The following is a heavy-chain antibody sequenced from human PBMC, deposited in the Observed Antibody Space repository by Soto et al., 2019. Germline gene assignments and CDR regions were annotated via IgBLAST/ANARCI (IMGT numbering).Heavy chain of an antibody. D-gene: IGHD6-25*01. CDR2: IYSGGST. CDR3: ARAPSAGSIPYTWFDP. Sequence: SSNWWSWVRQSPGKGLEWIGTIYSGGSTSYNPSLGGRVAISIDTPNYQFSLKLTSVTPTDTAVYFCARAPSAGSIPYTWFDPWGPGILVTVSS. J-gene: IGHJ5*02. CDR1: SSNW. V-gene: IGHV4-39*01.